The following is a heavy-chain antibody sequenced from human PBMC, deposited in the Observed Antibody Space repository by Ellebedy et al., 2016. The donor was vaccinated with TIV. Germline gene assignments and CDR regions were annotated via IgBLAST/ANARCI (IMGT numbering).Heavy chain of an antibody. CDR3: ARDEGGSGSLSY. J-gene: IGHJ4*02. Sequence: MPSETLSLTCTVSGGSISSGAFYWTWIRQQPGKGLEWIGNIYYSWSTYYRPSLKTRVTISLDTSNTQFSLRLNSVTAADTAVYYCARDEGGSGSLSYWGQGSLVTVSS. CDR1: GGSISSGAFY. V-gene: IGHV4-31*03. D-gene: IGHD3-10*01. CDR2: IYYSWST.